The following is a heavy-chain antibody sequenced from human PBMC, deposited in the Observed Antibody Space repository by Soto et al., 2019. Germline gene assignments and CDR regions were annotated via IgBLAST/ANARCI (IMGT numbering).Heavy chain of an antibody. D-gene: IGHD6-19*01. J-gene: IGHJ4*02. CDR1: GLSFGTYA. CDR2: SRSKPYGGTT. V-gene: IGHV3-49*04. CDR3: STAGSGWTSNYFFDY. Sequence: PGGSLTLFCTFSGLSFGTYAMSWVRQALGKGLELVGFSRSKPYGGTTEYAASVKGRFTISRDDSKSIAYLQMNSLTTHDTAVYYCSTAGSGWTSNYFFDYWGQGTLVTVSS.